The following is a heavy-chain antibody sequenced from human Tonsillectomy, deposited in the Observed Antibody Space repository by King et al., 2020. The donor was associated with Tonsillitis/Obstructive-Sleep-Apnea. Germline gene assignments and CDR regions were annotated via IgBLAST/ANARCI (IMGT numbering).Heavy chain of an antibody. J-gene: IGHJ5*02. Sequence: FTLKESGPTLVKPTQTLTLTCTFSGVSLSTSGVGVGWIRQPPGKALEWLALIYWDDDKRYSPSLKSRLTLTKDTSKNQVVLTMTNMDPVDTPTYYCAHSVVVVPAAIYVPLDWFDPWGQGTLVTVSS. CDR1: GVSLSTSGVG. CDR2: IYWDDDK. V-gene: IGHV2-5*02. CDR3: AHSVVVVPAAIYVPLDWFDP. D-gene: IGHD2-2*01.